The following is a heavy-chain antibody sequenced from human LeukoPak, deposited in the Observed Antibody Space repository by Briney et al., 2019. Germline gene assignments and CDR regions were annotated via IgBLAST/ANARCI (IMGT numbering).Heavy chain of an antibody. CDR2: IIPILGIA. D-gene: IGHD4-17*01. V-gene: IGHV1-69*04. Sequence: SVKVSCKTSGGTFSSYAISWVRQAPGQGLEWMGRIIPILGIANYAQKFQGRVTITADKSTSTAYMELSSLRSEDTAVYYCARVSGYGDYNLDYWGQGTLVTVSS. J-gene: IGHJ4*02. CDR3: ARVSGYGDYNLDY. CDR1: GGTFSSYA.